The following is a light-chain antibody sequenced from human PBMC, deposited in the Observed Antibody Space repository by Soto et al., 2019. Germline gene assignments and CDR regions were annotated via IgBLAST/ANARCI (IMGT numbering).Light chain of an antibody. Sequence: QSALTQPASVSGSPGQSITFSCTGTSSDVGGSDYVSWYQQHPGKAPKLLIYEVSNRPSGISNRFSASKSGNTASLTISGLQAEDEADYYCSSKTSSSTVIFGGGTKLTVL. CDR3: SSKTSSSTVI. V-gene: IGLV2-14*01. CDR1: SSDVGGSDY. J-gene: IGLJ2*01. CDR2: EVS.